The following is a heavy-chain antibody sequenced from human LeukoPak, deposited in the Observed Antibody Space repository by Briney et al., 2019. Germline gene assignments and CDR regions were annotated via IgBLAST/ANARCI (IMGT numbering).Heavy chain of an antibody. CDR2: IIPIFGTA. Sequence: SVKVSCKASGGTFSSYAISWVRQAPGQGLEWMGGIIPIFGTANYAQKFQGRVTIATDESTSTAYMELSSLRSEDTAVYYCARSIMPKPYYYYYYMDVWGKGTTVTVS. J-gene: IGHJ6*03. V-gene: IGHV1-69*05. CDR3: ARSIMPKPYYYYYYMDV. CDR1: GGTFSSYA. D-gene: IGHD1-14*01.